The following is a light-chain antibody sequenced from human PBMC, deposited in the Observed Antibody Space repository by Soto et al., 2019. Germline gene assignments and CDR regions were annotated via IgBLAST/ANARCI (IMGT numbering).Light chain of an antibody. V-gene: IGKV1-5*01. J-gene: IGKJ1*01. CDR2: DAS. Sequence: DIQMTQSPSTLSASVGDRVTITCRASQSISSWLAWYQQKPGKAPKLLIYDASSLESGVPSRFSGSGSGTEFTLTMNRLQPDDFATYYCQQYNSYSGTFGQGTKVEIK. CDR1: QSISSW. CDR3: QQYNSYSGT.